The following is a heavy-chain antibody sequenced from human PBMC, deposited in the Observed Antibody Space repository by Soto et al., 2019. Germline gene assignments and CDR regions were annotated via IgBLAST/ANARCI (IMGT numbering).Heavy chain of an antibody. J-gene: IGHJ4*02. CDR2: NYWDDDK. V-gene: IGHV2-5*02. Sequence: QITLKESGPTLVKPTQTLTLTCTFSGFSLSTSGVGVGWIRQPPGKTLDWRALNYWDDDKRYSPSLKSRLTMPKDTSKNQVVLTMTNMDPVATATYSCAHRRRGIYVDYWGQGTLVTVSS. CDR3: AHRRRGIYVDY. CDR1: GFSLSTSGVG. D-gene: IGHD3-16*01.